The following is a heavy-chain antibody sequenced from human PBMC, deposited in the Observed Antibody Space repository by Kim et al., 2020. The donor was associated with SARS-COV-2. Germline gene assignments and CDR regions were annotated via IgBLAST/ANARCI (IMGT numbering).Heavy chain of an antibody. V-gene: IGHV3-7*01. D-gene: IGHD3-3*01. Sequence: YVDSVKGRFTIFRENAKKAVYLQMNSVRIEDTAVYFCARDEEWKPLVFDYWGQGSLVAVSS. J-gene: IGHJ4*02. CDR3: ARDEEWKPLVFDY.